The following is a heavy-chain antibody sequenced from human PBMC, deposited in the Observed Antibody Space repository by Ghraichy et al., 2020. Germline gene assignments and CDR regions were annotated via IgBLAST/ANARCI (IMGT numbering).Heavy chain of an antibody. J-gene: IGHJ6*02. Sequence: TLSLTCGVYGESFSIYYWSWIRQPPGKGLEWIGEINHSGSTNYNPSLKSPVTISVDTSKNQYSLKLSSVTAADTAVYYCARRGSSTSIYYYYYAMDVWGQGTTVTVSS. D-gene: IGHD6-13*01. CDR3: ARRGSSTSIYYYYYAMDV. CDR1: GESFSIYY. V-gene: IGHV4-34*01. CDR2: INHSGST.